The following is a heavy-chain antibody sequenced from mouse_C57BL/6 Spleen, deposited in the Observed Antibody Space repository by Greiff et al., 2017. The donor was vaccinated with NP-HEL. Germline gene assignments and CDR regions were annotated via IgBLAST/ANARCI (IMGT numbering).Heavy chain of an antibody. Sequence: QVQLQQPGAELVKPGASVKLSCKASGYTFTSYWMHWVKQRPGQGLEWIGMIHPNSGSTNYNEKFKSKATLTVDKSSSTAYMQLSSLTSEDSAVYYCAHYYSNYVFAYWGQGTLVTVSA. CDR1: GYTFTSYW. CDR3: AHYYSNYVFAY. CDR2: IHPNSGST. J-gene: IGHJ3*01. V-gene: IGHV1-64*01. D-gene: IGHD2-5*01.